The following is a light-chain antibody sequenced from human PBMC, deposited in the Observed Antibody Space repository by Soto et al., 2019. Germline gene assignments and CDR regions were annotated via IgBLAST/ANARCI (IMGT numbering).Light chain of an antibody. J-gene: IGLJ1*01. Sequence: ALTQPASVSGSPGQSITISCTGTSSDVGGYNYVSWYQQHPGKAPKLMIYEVSNRPSGVSNRFSGSKSGNTASLTISGLQAEDEADYYCSSYKSSSTYVFGTGTKVTVL. CDR1: SSDVGGYNY. CDR3: SSYKSSSTYV. CDR2: EVS. V-gene: IGLV2-14*01.